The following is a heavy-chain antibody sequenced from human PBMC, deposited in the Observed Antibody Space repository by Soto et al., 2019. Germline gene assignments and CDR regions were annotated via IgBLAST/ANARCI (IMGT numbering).Heavy chain of an antibody. CDR2: IYYSGST. V-gene: IGHV4-31*03. CDR1: GGSISSGGYY. CDR3: ARGPPYCGGDCYRITPFDY. Sequence: SETLSLTCTVSGGSISSGGYYWSWIRQHPGKGLGWIGYIYYSGSTYYNPSLKSRVTISVDTSKNQFSLKLSSVTAADTAVYYCARGPPYCGGDCYRITPFDYWVQGTLVTVSS. J-gene: IGHJ4*02. D-gene: IGHD2-21*02.